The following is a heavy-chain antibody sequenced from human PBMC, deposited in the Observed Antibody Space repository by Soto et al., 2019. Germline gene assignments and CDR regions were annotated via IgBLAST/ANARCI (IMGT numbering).Heavy chain of an antibody. CDR1: GFTFSSYE. J-gene: IGHJ4*01. Sequence: GGSLRLSCAASGFTFSSYEMNWVRQAPGKGLEWVSYIRSTGSPIYYADSVKGRFTISRDNAKNSLYLQMNSLRAEDTAIYYCATKIIGTTYFGSWGHGTLVTVSS. CDR2: IRSTGSPI. D-gene: IGHD1-7*01. CDR3: ATKIIGTTYFGS. V-gene: IGHV3-48*03.